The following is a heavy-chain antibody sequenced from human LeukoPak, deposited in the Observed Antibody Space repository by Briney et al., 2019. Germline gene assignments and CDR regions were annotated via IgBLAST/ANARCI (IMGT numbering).Heavy chain of an antibody. D-gene: IGHD6-19*01. J-gene: IGHJ4*02. CDR3: ARAEQWLVLDY. CDR2: ISSSSSYT. CDR1: GFTFSDYY. Sequence: GGSLRLSCAASGFTFSDYYMSWIRQAPGKGLEWVSYISSSSSYTNYADSVEGRFTISRDNAKNSLYLQMNSLRAEDTAVYYCARAEQWLVLDYWGQGTLVTVSS. V-gene: IGHV3-11*06.